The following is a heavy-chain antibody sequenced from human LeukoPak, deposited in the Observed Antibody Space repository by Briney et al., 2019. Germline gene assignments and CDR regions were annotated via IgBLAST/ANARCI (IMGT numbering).Heavy chain of an antibody. Sequence: PETLSLTCTVSGGSISSYYWSWIRQPPGKGLEWIGYIYYSGSTNYNPSLKSRVTISVDTSKNQFSLKLSSVTAADTAVYYCARGLYTYYYGSGSFDYWGQGTLVTVSS. CDR2: IYYSGST. D-gene: IGHD3-10*01. J-gene: IGHJ4*02. CDR3: ARGLYTYYYGSGSFDY. CDR1: GGSISSYY. V-gene: IGHV4-59*01.